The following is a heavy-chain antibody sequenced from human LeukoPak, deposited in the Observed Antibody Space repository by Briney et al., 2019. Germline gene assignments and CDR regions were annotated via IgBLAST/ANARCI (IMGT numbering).Heavy chain of an antibody. J-gene: IGHJ6*02. CDR2: IYYSGST. D-gene: IGHD4-4*01. CDR1: GGSINSYY. V-gene: IGHV4-59*08. CDR3: ARQTEDSHYYYGMDV. Sequence: PSETLSHTCTVSGGSINSYYWSWIRQPPGKGLEWIGYIYYSGSTDYNPSLKSRLTISIDTSKEQFSLKLSSVTAADTAVYYCARQTEDSHYYYGMDVWGQGTTVTVSS.